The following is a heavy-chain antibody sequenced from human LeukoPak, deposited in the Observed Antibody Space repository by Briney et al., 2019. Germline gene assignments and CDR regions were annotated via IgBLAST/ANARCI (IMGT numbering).Heavy chain of an antibody. V-gene: IGHV1-18*01. CDR3: ARIYCSSTSCYTGYFDY. CDR1: GYTFTSYG. D-gene: IGHD2-2*02. CDR2: ISACNGNT. Sequence: ASVKVSCKASGYTFTSYGISWVRQAPGQGLEWMGWISACNGNTNYAQKLQGRVTMTTDTSTSTAYMELRSLRSDDTAVYYCARIYCSSTSCYTGYFDYWGQGTLVTVSS. J-gene: IGHJ4*02.